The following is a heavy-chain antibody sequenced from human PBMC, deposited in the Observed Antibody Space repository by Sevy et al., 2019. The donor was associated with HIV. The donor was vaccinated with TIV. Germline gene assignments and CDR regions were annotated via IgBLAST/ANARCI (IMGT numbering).Heavy chain of an antibody. CDR2: IYYSGST. V-gene: IGHV4-31*03. Sequence: SETLSLTCTVSGGSISSGGYYWSWIRQHPGKGLEWIGYIYYSGSTYYNPSLKSRVTISVDTSKNQFSLKLSSVTAADTAVYYCARLLGGYQLLWSVPFDYWGQGTLVTVSS. CDR1: GGSISSGGYY. CDR3: ARLLGGYQLLWSVPFDY. J-gene: IGHJ4*02. D-gene: IGHD2-2*01.